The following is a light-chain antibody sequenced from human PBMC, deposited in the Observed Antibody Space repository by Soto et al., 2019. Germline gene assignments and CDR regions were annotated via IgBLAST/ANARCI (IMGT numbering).Light chain of an antibody. CDR3: KQYSSSPPWT. Sequence: EIVLTQSPGTLSLSPGERATLSCRASQSVSSRYLAWYQQKPGQAPRLLIYGASSRGTCIPDRFSCSGSGTDFTLTISRLEAEDFAIYYCKQYSSSPPWTFRQVTNVEIK. V-gene: IGKV3-20*01. CDR1: QSVSSRY. J-gene: IGKJ1*01. CDR2: GAS.